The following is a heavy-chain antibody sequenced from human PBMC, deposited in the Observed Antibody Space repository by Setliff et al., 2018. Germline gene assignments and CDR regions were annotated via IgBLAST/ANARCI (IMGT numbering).Heavy chain of an antibody. CDR1: GDSISSSRYY. Sequence: PSETLSLTCTVSGDSISSSRYYWAWIRQPPGKGLEWIGNIYYSGTTNYNPSLKSRVTMSVDKSKNQFSLKLSSVTAADTAVYYCARGGERYHSASWGQGTLVTVSS. CDR2: IYYSGTT. J-gene: IGHJ4*02. CDR3: ARGGERYHSAS. D-gene: IGHD1-1*01. V-gene: IGHV4-61*05.